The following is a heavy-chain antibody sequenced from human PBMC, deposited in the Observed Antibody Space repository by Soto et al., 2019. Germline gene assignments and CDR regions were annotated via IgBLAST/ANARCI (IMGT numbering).Heavy chain of an antibody. D-gene: IGHD2-2*02. J-gene: IGHJ6*02. V-gene: IGHV3-48*02. CDR2: ISSSSSTI. CDR3: ARVDCSSTSCYIDAYYYGMDV. Sequence: GGSLRLSCAASGFTFSSYSMNWVRQAPGKGLEWVSYISSSSSTIYYADSVKGRFTISRDNAKNSLYLQMNSLRDEDTAVYYCARVDCSSTSCYIDAYYYGMDVWGQGTTVTVSS. CDR1: GFTFSSYS.